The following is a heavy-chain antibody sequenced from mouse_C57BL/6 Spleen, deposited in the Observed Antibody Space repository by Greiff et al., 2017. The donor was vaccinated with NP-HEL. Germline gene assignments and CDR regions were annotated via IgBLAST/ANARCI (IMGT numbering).Heavy chain of an antibody. V-gene: IGHV1-59*01. CDR2: IDPSDSYT. Sequence: VQLQQPGAELVRPGTSVKLSCKASGYTFTSYWMHWVKQRPGQGLEWIGVIDPSDSYTNYIQKFKGKATLTVDTSSSTAYMQLSSLTSEDSAVYYCARPFSGRYFDVWGTGTTVTVSS. CDR1: GYTFTSYW. J-gene: IGHJ1*03. CDR3: ARPFSGRYFDV.